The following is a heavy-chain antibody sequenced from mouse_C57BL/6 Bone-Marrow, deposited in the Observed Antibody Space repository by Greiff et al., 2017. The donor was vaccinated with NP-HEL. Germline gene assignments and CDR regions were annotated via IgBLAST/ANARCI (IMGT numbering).Heavy chain of an antibody. Sequence: VQLQQSGTVLARPGASVKMSCKTSGYTFTSYWMHWVKQRPGQGLEWIGAIYPGNSDPSYNQKFKGKAKLTAVTSASTAYMELSNLTNEDSAVYYCTPFITMPQGYFDVWGTGTTVTVSS. CDR3: TPFITMPQGYFDV. CDR1: GYTFTSYW. V-gene: IGHV1-5*01. D-gene: IGHD1-1*02. CDR2: IYPGNSDP. J-gene: IGHJ1*03.